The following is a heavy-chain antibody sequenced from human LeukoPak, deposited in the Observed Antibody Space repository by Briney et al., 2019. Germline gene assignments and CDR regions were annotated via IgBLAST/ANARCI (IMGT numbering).Heavy chain of an antibody. Sequence: GASVKVSCKVSGYTLTELSMHWVRQAPGKGLEWMGGFDPEDGETIYAQKFQGRVTMTEDTSTDTAYMELSSLRSEDTAVYYCATGSTLRYFDWYDYWGQGTLVTVSS. CDR2: FDPEDGET. D-gene: IGHD3-9*01. CDR1: GYTLTELS. CDR3: ATGSTLRYFDWYDY. V-gene: IGHV1-24*01. J-gene: IGHJ4*02.